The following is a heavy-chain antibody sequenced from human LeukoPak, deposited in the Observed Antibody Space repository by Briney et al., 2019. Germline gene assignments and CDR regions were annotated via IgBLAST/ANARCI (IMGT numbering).Heavy chain of an antibody. CDR1: GGSISSGDC. V-gene: IGHV4-4*02. J-gene: IGHJ5*02. D-gene: IGHD2-2*01. CDR2: IYHSGST. Sequence: SETLSLTCTVSGGSISSGDCYWSWVRQPPGKGLEWIGEIYHSGSTNYNPSLKSRVTISVDKSKNQFSLKLSSVTAADTAVYYCANRGGYCSSTSCWGGNWFDPWGQGTLVTVSS. CDR3: ANRGGYCSSTSCWGGNWFDP.